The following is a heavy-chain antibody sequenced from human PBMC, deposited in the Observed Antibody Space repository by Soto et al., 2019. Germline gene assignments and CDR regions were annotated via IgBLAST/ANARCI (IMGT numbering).Heavy chain of an antibody. Sequence: PADTLPLTCTVSGGTISRYYWSWIRQPPGKGLEWIGYIYYSGSTNYNPSLKSRVTISVDTSKNQFSLKLSSVTAADTAVYYCAIVADDDDSSVFLFYTCGQESMITVSS. J-gene: IGHJ5*02. CDR2: IYYSGST. CDR1: GGTISRYY. CDR3: AIVADDDDSSVFLFYT. V-gene: IGHV4-59*01. D-gene: IGHD3-22*01.